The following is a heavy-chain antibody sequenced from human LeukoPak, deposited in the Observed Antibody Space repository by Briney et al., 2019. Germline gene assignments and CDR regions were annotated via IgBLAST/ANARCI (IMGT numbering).Heavy chain of an antibody. D-gene: IGHD1-26*01. J-gene: IGHJ5*02. Sequence: GSLRLSSAASVFTFNIYAMSWVRQAAGKGPGRVSGISSYGGSTYSAHPVKGRFTISRDNSKNTLYLQMSSLRVDDTAVYYCAKDRGPYLGIANNWFDPWGQGALVLVAS. CDR3: AKDRGPYLGIANNWFDP. CDR2: ISSYGGST. V-gene: IGHV3-23*01. CDR1: VFTFNIYA.